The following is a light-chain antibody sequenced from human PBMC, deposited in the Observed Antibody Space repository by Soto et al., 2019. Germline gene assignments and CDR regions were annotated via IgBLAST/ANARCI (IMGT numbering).Light chain of an antibody. CDR1: SSDVGGYNY. Sequence: QSALTQPASVSGSPGQSITISCTGTSSDVGGYNYVSWYQQHPGKAPKLMIYEVSNRPSGVSNRFSGSKSGNTASLTISGLQAEDEADYYCISYTRSTTYVFGTGTKLTVL. J-gene: IGLJ1*01. V-gene: IGLV2-14*01. CDR2: EVS. CDR3: ISYTRSTTYV.